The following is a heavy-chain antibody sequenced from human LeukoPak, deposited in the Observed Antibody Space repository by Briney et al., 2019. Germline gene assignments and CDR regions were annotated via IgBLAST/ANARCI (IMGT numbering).Heavy chain of an antibody. CDR1: GFNFGSYS. CDR2: ISSSSSYI. V-gene: IGHV3-21*01. Sequence: GGSLRLSCAASGFNFGSYSMTWVRQAPGKGLEWVSSISSSSSYIYYADSVKGRFTISRDNAKNSLYLQMNSLRAEDTAVYYCARALLMDLNYWGQGTLVTVSS. J-gene: IGHJ4*02. CDR3: ARALLMDLNY. D-gene: IGHD2-8*01.